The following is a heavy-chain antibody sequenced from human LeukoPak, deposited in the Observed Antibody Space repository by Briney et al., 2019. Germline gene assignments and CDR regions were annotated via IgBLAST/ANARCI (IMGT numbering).Heavy chain of an antibody. Sequence: SETLSLTCTVSGGSISSYYGSWIRPPPGKGREWIGYIYYRGSINYNPSLKSRVTISVDTSKNQFSLKLRSVTAADTAVYYCARYSGSYSGFDYWGQGTLVTVSS. CDR2: IYYRGSI. D-gene: IGHD1-26*01. V-gene: IGHV4-59*08. J-gene: IGHJ4*02. CDR1: GGSISSYY. CDR3: ARYSGSYSGFDY.